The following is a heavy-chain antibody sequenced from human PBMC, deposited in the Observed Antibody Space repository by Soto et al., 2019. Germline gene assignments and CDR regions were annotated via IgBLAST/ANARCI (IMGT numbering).Heavy chain of an antibody. J-gene: IGHJ6*02. CDR1: GFTFSSYA. V-gene: IGHV3-21*01. CDR2: ISSSSSYI. D-gene: IGHD3-10*01. CDR3: AGQTYYYGSGSYNYGMDV. Sequence: EVQLLESGGGLVQPGGSLRLSCVASGFTFSSYAMSWVRQPPGKGLEWVSSISSSSSYIYYADSVKGRFTISRDNAKNSLYLQMNSLRAEDTAVYYCAGQTYYYGSGSYNYGMDVWGQGTTVTVSS.